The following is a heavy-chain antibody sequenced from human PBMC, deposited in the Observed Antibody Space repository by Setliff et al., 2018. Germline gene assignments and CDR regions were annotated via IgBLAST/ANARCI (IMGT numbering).Heavy chain of an antibody. Sequence: SETLSLTCTVSGDSITNMSFYWGWIRQPPGKGPDWIGSIYYDGSTYHNPSLKSRVTISIDTSNNQFSLSLRSVTAADTALYYCARNPSSFQYTFDVWGRGTLVTVSS. V-gene: IGHV4-39*07. CDR3: ARNPSSFQYTFDV. CDR1: GDSITNMSFY. D-gene: IGHD6-6*01. CDR2: IYYDGST. J-gene: IGHJ2*01.